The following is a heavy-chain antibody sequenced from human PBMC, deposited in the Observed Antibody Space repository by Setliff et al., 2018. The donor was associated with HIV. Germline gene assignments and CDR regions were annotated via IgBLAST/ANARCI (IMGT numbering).Heavy chain of an antibody. CDR1: GDSIRSNAYY. Sequence: LTCSVSGDSIRSNAYYWGWIRQPPGKGLEWIGSIFYSGSTYYNPSLKSRLTISVDTSKNQFSLKLGSVTAADTAVYYCAREWSYGAFDTFDVWGQGTMVTVSS. V-gene: IGHV4-39*02. J-gene: IGHJ3*01. D-gene: IGHD5-18*01. CDR3: AREWSYGAFDTFDV. CDR2: IFYSGST.